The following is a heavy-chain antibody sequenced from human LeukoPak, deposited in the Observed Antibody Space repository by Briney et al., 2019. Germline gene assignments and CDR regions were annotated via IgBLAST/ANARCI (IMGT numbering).Heavy chain of an antibody. CDR2: INPSGGST. J-gene: IGHJ6*02. D-gene: IGHD2-15*01. V-gene: IGHV1-46*01. CDR3: ARDRRYCSGGSCYEPEMYYYYYYGMDV. Sequence: GASVKVSCKASGYTFTSYYMHWVRQAPGQGLEWMGIINPSGGSTSYAQKFQGRVTMTRDTSTSTVYMELSSLRPEDTAVYYCARDRRYCSGGSCYEPEMYYYYYYGMDVWGQGTTVTVSS. CDR1: GYTFTSYY.